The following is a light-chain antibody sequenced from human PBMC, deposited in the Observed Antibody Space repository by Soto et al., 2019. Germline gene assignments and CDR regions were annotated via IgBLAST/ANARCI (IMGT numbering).Light chain of an antibody. J-gene: IGKJ2*01. CDR1: QHVSSN. CDR2: RAS. CDR3: QQYNKWPYT. Sequence: EIVMTQSPATLSVSPGGSATLSCRASQHVSSNFAWYRQKPGQAPTLLIYRASTRAPGVPARFSDSGSGTEFTLTISSLQSEDFAVYFCQQYNKWPYTFGQGTKLEIK. V-gene: IGKV3-15*01.